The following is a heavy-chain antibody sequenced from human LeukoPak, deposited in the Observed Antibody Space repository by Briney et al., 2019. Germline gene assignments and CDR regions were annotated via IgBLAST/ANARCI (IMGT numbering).Heavy chain of an antibody. CDR1: GGSISSYY. J-gene: IGHJ6*02. Sequence: PSETLSLTCTVSGGSISSYYWSWIRQPAGKGLEWIGRIYTSGSTNYNPSLKSRVTMSVDTSKNQFSLKLSSVTAADTAVYYCARAGYCSSTSCDSSYYYYGMDVWGQGTTVTVSS. D-gene: IGHD2-2*02. CDR2: IYTSGST. V-gene: IGHV4-4*07. CDR3: ARAGYCSSTSCDSSYYYYGMDV.